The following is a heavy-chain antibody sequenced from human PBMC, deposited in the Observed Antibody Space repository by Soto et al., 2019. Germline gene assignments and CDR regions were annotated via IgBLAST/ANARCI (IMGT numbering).Heavy chain of an antibody. Sequence: PGGSLRLSCAASGFTFSSYAMSWVRQAPGKGLEWVSAISGSGGSTYYADSVKGRFTISRDNSKNTLYLQMNSLRAEDTAVYYCAKDLIRYCISTSCFRSPFDYWGQGTLVTVSS. CDR1: GFTFSSYA. CDR3: AKDLIRYCISTSCFRSPFDY. J-gene: IGHJ4*02. V-gene: IGHV3-23*01. D-gene: IGHD2-2*01. CDR2: ISGSGGST.